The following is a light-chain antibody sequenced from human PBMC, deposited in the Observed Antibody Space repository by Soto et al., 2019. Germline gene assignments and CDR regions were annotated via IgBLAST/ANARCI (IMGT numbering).Light chain of an antibody. J-gene: IGLJ1*01. V-gene: IGLV2-8*01. Sequence: QSALTQPPSASGSPGQSVTISCTGTSADVGGYNYVSWYQQHPDKAPKLLIYEVSKRPSGVPDRFSGSKSGNTASLTVSGLQAEDEADYYCSLYAGTPNFVFGTGTKLTVL. CDR3: SLYAGTPNFV. CDR2: EVS. CDR1: SADVGGYNY.